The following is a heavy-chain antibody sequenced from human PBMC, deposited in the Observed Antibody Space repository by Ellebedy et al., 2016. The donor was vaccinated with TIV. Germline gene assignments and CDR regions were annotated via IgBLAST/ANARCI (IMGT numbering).Heavy chain of an antibody. CDR3: AREIVLDDFWSGYYLYNWFDP. Sequence: MPSETLSLTCTVSGGSISSYYWSWIRQPPGKGLEWIGYIYYSGSTNYNPSLKSRVTISVDTSKNQFSLKLSSVTAADTAVYYCAREIVLDDFWSGYYLYNWFDPWGQGTLVTVSS. CDR1: GGSISSYY. D-gene: IGHD3-3*01. J-gene: IGHJ5*02. V-gene: IGHV4-59*01. CDR2: IYYSGST.